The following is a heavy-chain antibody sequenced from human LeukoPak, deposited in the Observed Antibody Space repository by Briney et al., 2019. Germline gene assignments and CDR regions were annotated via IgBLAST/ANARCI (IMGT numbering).Heavy chain of an antibody. CDR3: ARRLVSYYYYYMDV. J-gene: IGHJ6*03. CDR2: INHSGST. V-gene: IGHV4-34*01. Sequence: SETLSLTCAVYGGSFSGYYWSWIRQPPGKGLEWIGEINHSGSTNYNPSLKSRVTISVDTSKNQFSLKLSSVTAADTAVYYCARRLVSYYYYYMDVWGKGTTVTASS. CDR1: GGSFSGYY. D-gene: IGHD5/OR15-5a*01.